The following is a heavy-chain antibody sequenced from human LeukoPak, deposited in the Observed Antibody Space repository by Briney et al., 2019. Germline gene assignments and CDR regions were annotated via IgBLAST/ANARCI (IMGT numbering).Heavy chain of an antibody. CDR1: GFTFSSYG. Sequence: GGSLRLSCAASGFTFSSYGMHWVRQAPGKGLEWVAFIRYDGSNKYYADSVKGRFTISRDNSKNTLYMQMNSLRAEDTAVYYCAKGDKPVIAMVKFDYWGQGTLVTVSS. D-gene: IGHD5-18*01. CDR3: AKGDKPVIAMVKFDY. CDR2: IRYDGSNK. V-gene: IGHV3-30*02. J-gene: IGHJ4*02.